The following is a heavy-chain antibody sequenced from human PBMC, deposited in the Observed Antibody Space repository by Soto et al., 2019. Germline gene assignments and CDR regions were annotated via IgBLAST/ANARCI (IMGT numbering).Heavy chain of an antibody. CDR2: IYYSGST. CDR1: GGSISSGGYY. V-gene: IGHV4-31*03. Sequence: QVQLQESGPGLVKPSQTLSLTCTVSGGSISSGGYYWSWIRQHPGKGLEWIGYIYYSGSTYYNPSLKSRVTISVDTSKTQFSLKLSSVTAADTAVYYCARDNWNYLPRRSYGMDVWGQGTTVTVSS. J-gene: IGHJ6*02. D-gene: IGHD1-7*01. CDR3: ARDNWNYLPRRSYGMDV.